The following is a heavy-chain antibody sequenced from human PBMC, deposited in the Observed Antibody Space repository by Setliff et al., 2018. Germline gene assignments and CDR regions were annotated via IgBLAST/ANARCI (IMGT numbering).Heavy chain of an antibody. Sequence: GGSLRLSCAASGFTFSNYWMHWVRQAPGKGLVWVSHINRDGSNIRYADSVKGRFTISRDNAKNTLSLQMNTLKAEDTAVYYCTRDIVVFTDIDYYYSGMDVWGQGTAVTVSS. V-gene: IGHV3-74*01. CDR2: INRDGSNI. CDR1: GFTFSNYW. J-gene: IGHJ6*02. D-gene: IGHD2-21*01. CDR3: TRDIVVFTDIDYYYSGMDV.